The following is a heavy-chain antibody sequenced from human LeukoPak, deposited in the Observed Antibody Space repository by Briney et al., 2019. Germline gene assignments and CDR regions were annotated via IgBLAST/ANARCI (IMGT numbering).Heavy chain of an antibody. CDR1: GFTFDDYT. Sequence: GGSLRLSCAASGFTFDDYTMHWVRQAPGKGLEWVSLISWDGGSTYYADSVKGRFTISRDNSKNSLYLQMNSLRTEDTALYYCAKDGGSYWGHYHYYGMDVWGQGTTVTVSS. D-gene: IGHD1-26*01. V-gene: IGHV3-43*01. J-gene: IGHJ6*02. CDR3: AKDGGSYWGHYHYYGMDV. CDR2: ISWDGGST.